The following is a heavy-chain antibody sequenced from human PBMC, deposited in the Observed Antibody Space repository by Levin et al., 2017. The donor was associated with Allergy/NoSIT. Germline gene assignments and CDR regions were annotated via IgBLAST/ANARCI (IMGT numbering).Heavy chain of an antibody. Sequence: SVKVSCKASGGTFSSYAISWVRQAPGQGLEWMGGIIPIFGTANYAQKFQGRVTITADESTSTAYMELSSLRSEDTAVYYCASSSADIVVVVAATGAFDIWGQGTMVTVSS. V-gene: IGHV1-69*13. CDR3: ASSSADIVVVVAATGAFDI. CDR2: IIPIFGTA. CDR1: GGTFSSYA. J-gene: IGHJ3*02. D-gene: IGHD2-15*01.